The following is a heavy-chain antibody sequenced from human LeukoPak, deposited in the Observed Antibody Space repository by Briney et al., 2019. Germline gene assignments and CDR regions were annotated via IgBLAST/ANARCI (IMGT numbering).Heavy chain of an antibody. CDR1: GFTFSIYA. J-gene: IGHJ4*02. CDR3: AKDLVNNYDFWSGYYIGFDY. Sequence: GGSLRLSCAASGFTFSIYAMSWVRQAPGKGLEWISAISCSAGNTYYADSVKGRFTISRDNSKNTMYLQMNSLRAEGTAVYYCAKDLVNNYDFWSGYYIGFDYWGQGTLVTVAS. V-gene: IGHV3-23*01. D-gene: IGHD3-3*01. CDR2: ISCSAGNT.